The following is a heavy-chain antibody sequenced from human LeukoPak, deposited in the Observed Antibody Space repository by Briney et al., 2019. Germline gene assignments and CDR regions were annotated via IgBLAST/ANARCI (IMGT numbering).Heavy chain of an antibody. CDR1: GGSISSYY. CDR2: IYYSGST. Sequence: SETLSLTCTASGGSISSYYWSWVRQPPGKGLEWIGYIYYSGSTNYNPSLKSRVTISVDTSKNQFSLKLSSVTAADTAVYYCARKRDGYNFDYWGQGTLVTVSS. CDR3: ARKRDGYNFDY. D-gene: IGHD5-24*01. V-gene: IGHV4-59*01. J-gene: IGHJ4*02.